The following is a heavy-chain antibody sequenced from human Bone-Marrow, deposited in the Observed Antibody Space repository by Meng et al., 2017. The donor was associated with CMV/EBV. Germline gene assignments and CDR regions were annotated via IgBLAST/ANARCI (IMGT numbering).Heavy chain of an antibody. CDR1: GFTFSSYE. V-gene: IGHV3-48*03. D-gene: IGHD3-3*01. CDR2: ISSSGATI. J-gene: IGHJ4*02. CDR3: ASGGGGYDFWSGYYFDY. Sequence: GESLKISCAASGFTFSSYEMNWVRQAPGKGLEWVSYISSSGATIYYADSVRGRFTISRDNAKKSLHLGMNSLRAEDTAVYYCASGGGGYDFWSGYYFDYWGEGTLVTFSS.